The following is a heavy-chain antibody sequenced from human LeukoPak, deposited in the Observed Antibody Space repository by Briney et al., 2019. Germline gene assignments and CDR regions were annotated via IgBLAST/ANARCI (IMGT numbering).Heavy chain of an antibody. CDR2: ISSSGSTI. CDR3: ARVPRYGDYGIGAFDI. D-gene: IGHD4-17*01. Sequence: GGSLRLSCAASGFTFSDYYMSWIRQAPGKGLEWVSYISSSGSTIYYADSVKGRFTISRDNAKNSLYLQMNSLRAEDTAVYYCARVPRYGDYGIGAFDIWGQGTMVTVSS. CDR1: GFTFSDYY. J-gene: IGHJ3*02. V-gene: IGHV3-11*04.